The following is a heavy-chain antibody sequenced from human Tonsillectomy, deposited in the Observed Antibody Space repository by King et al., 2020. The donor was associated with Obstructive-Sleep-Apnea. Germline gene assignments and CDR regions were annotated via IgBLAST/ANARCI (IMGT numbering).Heavy chain of an antibody. CDR1: GFTFSSYW. J-gene: IGHJ4*02. CDR3: ARASKGSSNDY. V-gene: IGHV3-7*01. D-gene: IGHD6-13*01. CDR2: IKQDGSEK. Sequence: VQLVESGGGVVQPGGSLRLSCAASGFTFSSYWMSWVRQAPGKGLEWVANIKQDGSEKYYVDSVKGRCTISIDNAKNSLFLQMNSLRAEDTAVYYCARASKGSSNDYWGQGTLVTVSS.